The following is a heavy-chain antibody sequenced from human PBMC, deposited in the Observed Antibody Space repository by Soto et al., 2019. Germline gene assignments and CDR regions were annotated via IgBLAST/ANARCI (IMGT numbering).Heavy chain of an antibody. CDR3: ARGGPHIATAGWGYWFDP. D-gene: IGHD6-13*01. CDR1: GYTFTGYY. J-gene: IGHJ5*02. CDR2: INPNSGGT. Sequence: EASVKVSCKASGYTFTGYYMHWVRQAPGQGPEWMGWINPNSGGTNYAQKFQGWVTMTRDTSISTAYKELSRLRSDDTAVYYCARGGPHIATAGWGYWFDPWGQGTLVTVSS. V-gene: IGHV1-2*04.